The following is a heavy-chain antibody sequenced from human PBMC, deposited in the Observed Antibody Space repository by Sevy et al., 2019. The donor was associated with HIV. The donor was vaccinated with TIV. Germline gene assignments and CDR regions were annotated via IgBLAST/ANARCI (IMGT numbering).Heavy chain of an antibody. D-gene: IGHD4-4*01. V-gene: IGHV3-21*01. Sequence: GGSLRLSCAASGFTFSSYSMNWVRQAPGKGLEWVSSISSSSSYIYYADSVKGRFTISRDNAKNSLYLQMNSLRAEDTAVYYCARWGYSKVGGLNYYYYGMDVWGQGTTVTVSS. CDR2: ISSSSSYI. CDR3: ARWGYSKVGGLNYYYYGMDV. CDR1: GFTFSSYS. J-gene: IGHJ6*02.